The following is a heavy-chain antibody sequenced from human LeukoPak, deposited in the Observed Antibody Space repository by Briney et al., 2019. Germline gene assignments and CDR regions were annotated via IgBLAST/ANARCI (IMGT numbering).Heavy chain of an antibody. Sequence: SETLCLTCAVYGGSFSGYYWSWIRQPPGKGLEWIGEINHSGSTNYNPSLKSRVTISVDTSKNQFSLKLSSVTAADTAVHYCARDTSSGYFDYWGQGTLVTVSS. CDR1: GGSFSGYY. CDR2: INHSGST. V-gene: IGHV4-34*01. J-gene: IGHJ4*02. D-gene: IGHD6-6*01. CDR3: ARDTSSGYFDY.